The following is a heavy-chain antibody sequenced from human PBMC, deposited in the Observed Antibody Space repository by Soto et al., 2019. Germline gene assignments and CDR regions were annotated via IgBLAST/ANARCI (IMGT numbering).Heavy chain of an antibody. Sequence: QLQLVQPGAEVKQPGSSVKVACKASGGTFGIYAILWVRQAPGQGLEWMGVNIAFSDIVNYTQKLQGRVPGTADESTNTAYMDLSGLRPDDTAVYYCSRTIYNSSWYHSGNSFYYYGVDVWGQGTTVTVSS. V-gene: IGHV1-69*12. CDR3: SRTIYNSSWYHSGNSFYYYGVDV. CDR1: GGTFGIYA. D-gene: IGHD6-13*01. J-gene: IGHJ6*01. CDR2: NIAFSDIV.